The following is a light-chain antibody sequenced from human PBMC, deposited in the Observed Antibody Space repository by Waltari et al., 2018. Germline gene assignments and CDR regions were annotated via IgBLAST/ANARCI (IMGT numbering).Light chain of an antibody. CDR2: GAS. V-gene: IGKV3-20*01. J-gene: IGKJ1*01. CDR1: QSVSRA. Sequence: EIVLTQSPGSLSSSPGERVTLSCRASQSVSRALAWYQQKPGQAPRLLIFGASNRATGIPDRFSGSGSETDFSLTISRLEPEDFAVYYCQHYVRLPVTFGQGTKVEIK. CDR3: QHYVRLPVT.